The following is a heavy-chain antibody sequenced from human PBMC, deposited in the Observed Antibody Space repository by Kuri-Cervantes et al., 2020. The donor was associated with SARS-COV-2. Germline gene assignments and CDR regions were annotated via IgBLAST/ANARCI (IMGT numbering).Heavy chain of an antibody. CDR3: ARDYYDSSGYNIDY. V-gene: IGHV4-38-2*02. Sequence: GSLRLSCTVSGGSISSYYWSWIRQPPGKGLEWIGSIYHSGSTYYNPSPKSRVTISVDTSKNQFSLKLSSVTAADTAVYYCARDYYDSSGYNIDYWGQGTLVTVSS. D-gene: IGHD3-22*01. CDR1: GGSISSYY. CDR2: IYHSGST. J-gene: IGHJ4*02.